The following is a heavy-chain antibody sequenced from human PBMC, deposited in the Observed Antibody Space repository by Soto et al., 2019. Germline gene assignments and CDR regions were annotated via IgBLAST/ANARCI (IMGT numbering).Heavy chain of an antibody. V-gene: IGHV4-39*07. CDR2: IYYSGST. D-gene: IGHD1-20*01. Sequence: SETLSLTCTVSGGSISSSSYYWGWIRQPPGKGLEWIGSIYYSGSTYYNPSLKSRVTISVDTSKNQFSLKLCSVTAADTAVYYCARYKSNYYYGMDVWGQGTTVTVSS. CDR3: ARYKSNYYYGMDV. CDR1: GGSISSSSYY. J-gene: IGHJ6*02.